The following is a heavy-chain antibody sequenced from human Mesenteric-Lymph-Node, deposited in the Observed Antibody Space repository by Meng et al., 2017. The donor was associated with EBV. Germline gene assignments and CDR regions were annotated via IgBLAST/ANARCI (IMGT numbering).Heavy chain of an antibody. CDR3: ARGRYELIWGLFDP. D-gene: IGHD1-1*01. J-gene: IGHJ5*02. CDR2: INPNTGGT. CDR1: GYTFTGYY. V-gene: IGHV1-2*04. Sequence: VQLVQSGAEVKKPWSSVKVSCKASGYTFTGYYIHWVRQAPGQGLEWMGWINPNTGGTKYAQKFQGWVTLTRDTSISTAYMELSRLRSDDTAVYYCARGRYELIWGLFDPWGQGTLVTVSS.